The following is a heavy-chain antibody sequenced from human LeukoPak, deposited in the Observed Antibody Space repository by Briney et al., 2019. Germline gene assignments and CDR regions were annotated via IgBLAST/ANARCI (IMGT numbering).Heavy chain of an antibody. J-gene: IGHJ4*02. Sequence: SETLSLTCTVSGGSISGHYWSWIRQSPGKGLEWIGYIYNSGSTNYNPSLKSRVTISVDTSKNQFSLKVSSVTAADTAVYYCARHTFDRSDYYLDHWGQGTLVTVSS. CDR2: IYNSGST. CDR1: GGSISGHY. D-gene: IGHD3-22*01. V-gene: IGHV4-59*08. CDR3: ARHTFDRSDYYLDH.